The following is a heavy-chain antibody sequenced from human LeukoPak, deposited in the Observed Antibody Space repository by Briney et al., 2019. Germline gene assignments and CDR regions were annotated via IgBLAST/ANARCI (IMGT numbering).Heavy chain of an antibody. CDR2: ISGSGGST. CDR1: GFTFSSYA. V-gene: IGHV3-23*01. Sequence: GGSLRLSCAASGFTFSSYAMSWAREAPGKGLEWVSAISGSGGSTYYADSVQGRFTIARDNSKNTLYLQMNSMRAEDTAVYYCAKDGAQYYYDSSGYGLDPWGQGTLVTVSS. CDR3: AKDGAQYYYDSSGYGLDP. J-gene: IGHJ5*02. D-gene: IGHD3-22*01.